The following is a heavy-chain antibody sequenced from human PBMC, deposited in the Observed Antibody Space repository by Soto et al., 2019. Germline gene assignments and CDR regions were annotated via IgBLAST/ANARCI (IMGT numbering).Heavy chain of an antibody. CDR2: IYYSGST. D-gene: IGHD3-10*01. V-gene: IGHV4-30-4*01. CDR1: GRSITCGDYY. J-gene: IGHJ3*02. Sequence: SETLSLSPTDSGRSITCGDYYWSWMRQTPGKGLECIGYIYYSGSTYYNPSLKSRVTISVDTSKNQFSLKLSSVTAADTAVYYCARGKGVTMVRGVIISDAFDIWGQGTMVT. CDR3: ARGKGVTMVRGVIISDAFDI.